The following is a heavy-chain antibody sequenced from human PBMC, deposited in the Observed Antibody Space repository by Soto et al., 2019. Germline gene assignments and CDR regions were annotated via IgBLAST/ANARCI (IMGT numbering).Heavy chain of an antibody. CDR2: IYSGGYT. CDR3: GPRRGGGGY. Sequence: EVQLVESGGGLIQPGGSLRLSCAVSGFTVSNNYMSWVRQAPGKGLEGVSVIYSGGYTAYGDSVKGRFTISRDNSKNTLYLQRKGRGAAAPAVFSWGPRRGGGGYWGQGTLVTVSS. D-gene: IGHD3-10*01. V-gene: IGHV3-53*01. J-gene: IGHJ4*02. CDR1: GFTVSNNY.